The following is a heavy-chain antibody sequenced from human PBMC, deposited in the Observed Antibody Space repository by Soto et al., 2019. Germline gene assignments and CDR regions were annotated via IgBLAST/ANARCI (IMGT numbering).Heavy chain of an antibody. CDR1: GFTFSSYA. V-gene: IGHV3-23*01. CDR2: ISGSGGST. J-gene: IGHJ6*02. D-gene: IGHD6-19*01. CDR3: AKDLHDSRGFGPPFSPYYYGMDV. Sequence: GGSLRLSCAASGFTFSSYAVSWVRQAPGKGLEWVSAISGSGGSTYYADSVKGRFTISRDNSKNTLYLQMNSLRAEDTAVYYCAKDLHDSRGFGPPFSPYYYGMDVWGPGTTVTVSS.